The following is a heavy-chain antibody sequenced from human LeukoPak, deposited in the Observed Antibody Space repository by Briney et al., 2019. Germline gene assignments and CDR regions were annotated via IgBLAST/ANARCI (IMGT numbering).Heavy chain of an antibody. V-gene: IGHV3-30*18. D-gene: IGHD6-13*01. J-gene: IGHJ4*02. CDR1: GFTFSSYG. CDR3: AKPLGGYSSSWASPFDY. Sequence: GRSLRLSCAASGFTFSSYGMHWVRQAPGKGLEWVGIISYDGSNKYYIDSVKGRFSISRDNSKNTLYLQMNSLRAEDTAVYYCAKPLGGYSSSWASPFDYWGQGTLVTVSS. CDR2: ISYDGSNK.